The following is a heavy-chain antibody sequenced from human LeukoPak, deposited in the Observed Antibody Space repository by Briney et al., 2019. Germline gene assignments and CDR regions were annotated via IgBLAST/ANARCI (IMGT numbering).Heavy chain of an antibody. CDR2: IKQDGSEK. V-gene: IGHV3-7*01. Sequence: GGSLRLSCAASGFTFSSYWMSWVRQAPGKGLEWVANIKQDGSEKYYVDSVKGRFTISRDNAKNSLYLQMNSLRAEDTAVYYCARDRILGGASYYDSSGYYYDFAFDIWGQGTMVTVSS. CDR1: GFTFSSYW. J-gene: IGHJ3*02. D-gene: IGHD3-22*01. CDR3: ARDRILGGASYYDSSGYYYDFAFDI.